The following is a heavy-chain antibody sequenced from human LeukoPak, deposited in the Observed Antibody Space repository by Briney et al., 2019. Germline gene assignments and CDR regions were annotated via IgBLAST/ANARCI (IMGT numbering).Heavy chain of an antibody. V-gene: IGHV4-30-4*07. CDR3: ARPTARLGWFDP. Sequence: KPSQTLSLTCAVSGDSISSGGYSWHWIRQPPGKGLECIEYVYSSGSAYYNPSRKSRVTMSVHTSKNQFSLKLRSVTAADTAVYYCARPTARLGWFDPWGQGTLVTVSS. CDR2: VYSSGSA. J-gene: IGHJ5*02. CDR1: GDSISSGGYS. D-gene: IGHD6-6*01.